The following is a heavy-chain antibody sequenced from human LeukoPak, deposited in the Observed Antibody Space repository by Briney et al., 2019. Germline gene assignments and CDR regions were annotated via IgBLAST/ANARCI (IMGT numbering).Heavy chain of an antibody. J-gene: IGHJ4*02. D-gene: IGHD6-13*01. CDR3: ASYSSSWSYFDY. Sequence: SETLSLTCTVSGGSISSSSYYWGWIRQPPGKGLEWIGSIYYSGSTYYNPSLKSRVTISVDTSKNQFSLKLSSVTAADTAVYYCASYSSSWSYFDYWGQGTLVTVSS. CDR1: GGSISSSSYY. CDR2: IYYSGST. V-gene: IGHV4-39*07.